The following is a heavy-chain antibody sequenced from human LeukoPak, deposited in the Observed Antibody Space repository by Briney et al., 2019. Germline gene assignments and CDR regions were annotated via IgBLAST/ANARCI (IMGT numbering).Heavy chain of an antibody. D-gene: IGHD1-14*01. CDR2: INAYNGDT. Sequence: ASVKVSCKPSGYTFTSYGISWVRQAPGQGLEWMGWINAYNGDTNYAQTVQDRVTMTTDTSTSTAYMELRSLRSDDTAVYYCVRGLQTGTTSWGQGTLVTVSS. CDR1: GYTFTSYG. V-gene: IGHV1-18*01. J-gene: IGHJ5*02. CDR3: VRGLQTGTTS.